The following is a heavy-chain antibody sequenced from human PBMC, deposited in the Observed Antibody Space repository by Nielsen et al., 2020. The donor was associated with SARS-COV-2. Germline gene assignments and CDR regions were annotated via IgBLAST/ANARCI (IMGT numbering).Heavy chain of an antibody. J-gene: IGHJ5*02. CDR3: ARYTNPLAAAGPGTLWFDP. CDR2: IWYDGSNK. CDR1: GFTFSSYG. Sequence: LSLTCAASGFTFSSYGMHWVRQAPGKGLEWVAVIWYDGSNKYYADSVKGRFTISRDNSKNTLYLQMNSLRAEDTAVYYCARYTNPLAAAGPGTLWFDPWGQGTLVTVSS. D-gene: IGHD6-13*01. V-gene: IGHV3-33*01.